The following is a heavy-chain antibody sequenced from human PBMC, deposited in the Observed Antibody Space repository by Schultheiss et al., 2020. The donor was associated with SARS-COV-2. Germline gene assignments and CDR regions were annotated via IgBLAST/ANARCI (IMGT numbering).Heavy chain of an antibody. V-gene: IGHV3-11*06. CDR3: ARGEQQLGRFDY. CDR1: GFTFSDHY. D-gene: IGHD6-13*01. CDR2: ILSSGSYT. Sequence: GGSLRLSCAASGFTFSDHYMNWIRQAPGKGLEWVSHILSSGSYTNYADSVKGRFTISRDNSKNTLYLQMNSLRAEDTAVYYCARGEQQLGRFDYWGQGILVTVSS. J-gene: IGHJ4*02.